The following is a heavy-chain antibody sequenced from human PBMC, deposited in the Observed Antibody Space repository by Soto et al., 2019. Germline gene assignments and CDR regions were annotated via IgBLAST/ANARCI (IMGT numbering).Heavy chain of an antibody. Sequence: QVQLQESGPGLVEPSQTLSLTCSVSGGSISSGDYYWSWIRQHPAKGLEWIGYINYSGSTYSNPSIKSRVTISADTSKHQISLELSSVTVADTAVYYCARGFDTGFLLNQWGQGTLVTVSS. D-gene: IGHD3-10*01. CDR1: GGSISSGDYY. CDR2: INYSGST. V-gene: IGHV4-31*03. J-gene: IGHJ1*01. CDR3: ARGFDTGFLLNQ.